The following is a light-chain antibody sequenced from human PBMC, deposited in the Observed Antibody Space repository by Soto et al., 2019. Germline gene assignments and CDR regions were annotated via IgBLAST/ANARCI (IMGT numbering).Light chain of an antibody. CDR1: RSISSRY. Sequence: IWLTQSPGALSLSPGERATLSCRSSRSISSRYLAWYQQKPGQAPRLLIYGASSRATGIPDRFSGSGSGTDFTLTISRLEPEDFAVYYCHQYGSSLVYTFGQGTRLEI. CDR2: GAS. CDR3: HQYGSSLVYT. J-gene: IGKJ2*01. V-gene: IGKV3-20*01.